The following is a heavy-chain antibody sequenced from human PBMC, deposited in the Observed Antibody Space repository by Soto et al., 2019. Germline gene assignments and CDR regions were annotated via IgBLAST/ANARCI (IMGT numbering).Heavy chain of an antibody. D-gene: IGHD1-1*01. CDR3: AREAQDSLQLSYYYYMDV. CDR2: ISAYNGNT. V-gene: IGHV1-18*01. CDR1: GYTFTSYG. J-gene: IGHJ6*03. Sequence: QVQLVQSGAEVKKPGASVKVSYKASGYTFTSYGISWVRQAPGQGLEWMGWISAYNGNTNYAQKLQGRVTMTTDTSTSTAYMELRSLRSDDTAVYYCAREAQDSLQLSYYYYMDVWGKGTTVTVSS.